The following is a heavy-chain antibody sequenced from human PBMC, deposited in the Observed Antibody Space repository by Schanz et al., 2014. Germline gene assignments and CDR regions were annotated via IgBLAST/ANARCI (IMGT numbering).Heavy chain of an antibody. V-gene: IGHV3-23*01. CDR3: AKDPSHGDYDYYFDY. CDR1: GFTFSTYA. J-gene: IGHJ4*02. D-gene: IGHD3-22*01. CDR2: ISGSGGNT. Sequence: EVQLLDSGGGLVQPGGSLRLSCAASGFTFSTYAMSWVRQAPGKGLEWVSAISGSGGNTYYADSVKGRFTISRDNSKNTLYLQMNSLRAEDTAVYYCAKDPSHGDYDYYFDYWGQGTLVTVSS.